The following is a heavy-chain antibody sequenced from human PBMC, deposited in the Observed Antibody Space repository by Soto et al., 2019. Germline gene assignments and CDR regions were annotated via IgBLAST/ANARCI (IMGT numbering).Heavy chain of an antibody. J-gene: IGHJ5*02. Sequence: QVQLQQWGAGLLKPSETLSLTCAVYGGSFSGYYWSWIRQPPGKGLEWIGEINHSGSTNYNPSHKSRVPISVDTPKNQFSLELSSVTAADTAVYYCARIGRGQWLVRMGQARHDPRGINWFDPWGQGTLVTVSS. CDR1: GGSFSGYY. CDR3: ARIGRGQWLVRMGQARHDPRGINWFDP. D-gene: IGHD6-19*01. CDR2: INHSGST. V-gene: IGHV4-34*01.